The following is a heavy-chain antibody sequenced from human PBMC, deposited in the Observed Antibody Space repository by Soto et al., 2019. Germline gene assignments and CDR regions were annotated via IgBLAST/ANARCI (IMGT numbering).Heavy chain of an antibody. J-gene: IGHJ4*02. V-gene: IGHV4-30-4*01. CDR3: ARGPSGDKVAY. D-gene: IGHD7-27*01. CDR2: IDNGGST. CDR1: GDSISNVYYC. Sequence: QVQLQESGPGLVKPSQTLSLTCTVSGDSISNVYYCWSWIRQPPEKGLEWIGNIDNGGSTYNNPYLTSRFTISVNTSKNQFSLQLRSVSAADTAVYYCARGPSGDKVAYWGQGTLVTVSS.